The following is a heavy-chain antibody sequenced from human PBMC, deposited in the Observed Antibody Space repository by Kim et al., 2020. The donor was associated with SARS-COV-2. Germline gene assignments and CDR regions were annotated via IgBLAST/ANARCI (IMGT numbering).Heavy chain of an antibody. CDR3: ARDDRNLYYYGSGSRISYYYYGMDV. D-gene: IGHD3-10*01. J-gene: IGHJ6*02. CDR1: GFTFSSYA. CDR2: ISYDGSNK. Sequence: GGSLRLSCAASGFTFSSYAMHWVRQAPGKGLEWVAVISYDGSNKYYADSVKGRFTISRDNSKNTLYLQMNSLRAEDTAVYYCARDDRNLYYYGSGSRISYYYYGMDVWGQGATVTVSS. V-gene: IGHV3-30*04.